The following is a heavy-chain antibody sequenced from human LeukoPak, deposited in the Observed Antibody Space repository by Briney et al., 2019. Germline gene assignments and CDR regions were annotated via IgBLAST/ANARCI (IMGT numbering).Heavy chain of an antibody. J-gene: IGHJ3*02. D-gene: IGHD3-10*01. CDR3: ARAAYGGRYAFDI. Sequence: QPEGSLRLSCAASGFTFSSYAMHWVRQAPGKGLEYVSAISSNGGSTYYADSVKGRFTISRDNSKNTLYLQMGSLRAEDMAVYYCARAAYGGRYAFDIWGQGTMVTVSS. CDR2: ISSNGGST. CDR1: GFTFSSYA. V-gene: IGHV3-64*02.